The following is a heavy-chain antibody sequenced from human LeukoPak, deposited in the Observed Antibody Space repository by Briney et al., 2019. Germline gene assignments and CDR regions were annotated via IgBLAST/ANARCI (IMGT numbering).Heavy chain of an antibody. Sequence: GRSLRLSCAASGFTFYDYAMHWVRQAPGKGLEWVSGISWNSGSIGYADSVKGRFTISRDNAKNSLYLQMNSLRAEDTALYYCAKGGSYYDAFDIWGQGTMVTVSS. V-gene: IGHV3-9*01. CDR1: GFTFYDYA. CDR2: ISWNSGSI. CDR3: AKGGSYYDAFDI. D-gene: IGHD1-26*01. J-gene: IGHJ3*02.